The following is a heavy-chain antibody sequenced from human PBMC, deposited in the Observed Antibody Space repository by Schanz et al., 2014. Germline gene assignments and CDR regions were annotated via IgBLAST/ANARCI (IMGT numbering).Heavy chain of an antibody. Sequence: QVQLVQSGAEVKKPGASVKVSCKASTYTFSTYYIHWVRQAPGQGLEWMGVINPSGGSTNNAQKFQGRVRMTRDTSTSTVYMELSSLRSEDTAVFYCATEAIRQTYNYYGMDVWGQGTTVTVSS. CDR3: ATEAIRQTYNYYGMDV. J-gene: IGHJ6*02. D-gene: IGHD3-3*01. V-gene: IGHV1-46*01. CDR2: INPSGGST. CDR1: TYTFSTYY.